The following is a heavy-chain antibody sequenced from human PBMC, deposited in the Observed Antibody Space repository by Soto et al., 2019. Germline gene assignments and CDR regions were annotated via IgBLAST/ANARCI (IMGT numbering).Heavy chain of an antibody. J-gene: IGHJ6*02. CDR2: INAGNGNT. CDR1: GYTFTSYA. CDR3: ARLGYDSSGYNFSHYYGMDV. D-gene: IGHD3-22*01. V-gene: IGHV1-3*01. Sequence: ASVKVSCKASGYTFTSYAMHWVRQAPGQRLEWMGWINAGNGNTKYSQKFQGRVTITRDTSASTAYMELSSLRSEDTAVYYCARLGYDSSGYNFSHYYGMDVWGQGTTVTVSS.